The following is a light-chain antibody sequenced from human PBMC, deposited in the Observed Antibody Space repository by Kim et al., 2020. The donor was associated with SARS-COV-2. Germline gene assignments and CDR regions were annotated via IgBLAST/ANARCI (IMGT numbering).Light chain of an antibody. V-gene: IGLV6-57*03. CDR3: QSYDSSNHVV. Sequence: KTVTISCTRSSGSIATNYVQWYQQRPGSAPTTVIYKDNQRPSGVPDRFSGSIDSSSNSASLTISGLKTEDEADYYCQSYDSSNHVVFGGGTQLTVL. J-gene: IGLJ2*01. CDR2: KDN. CDR1: SGSIATNY.